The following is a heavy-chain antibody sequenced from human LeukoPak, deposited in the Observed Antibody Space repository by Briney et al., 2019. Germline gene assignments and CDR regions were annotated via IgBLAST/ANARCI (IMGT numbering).Heavy chain of an antibody. D-gene: IGHD2-2*01. CDR2: INHSGST. J-gene: IGHJ4*02. CDR3: ARGIVVVPAASPTHFDF. CDR1: GASFSGYY. V-gene: IGHV4-34*01. Sequence: SSETLSLTCAAYGASFSGYYWSWLRQPPGKGLEWIGEINHSGSTTYNPSLKSRVTISADTSKNQFSLKLSSVTAADTAVYYCARGIVVVPAASPTHFDFWGQGTLVTVSS.